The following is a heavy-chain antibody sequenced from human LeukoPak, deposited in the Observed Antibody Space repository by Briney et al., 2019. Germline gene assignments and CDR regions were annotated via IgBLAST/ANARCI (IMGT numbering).Heavy chain of an antibody. Sequence: PGGSLRLSCAASGFTFSSYSMNWVRQAPGKGLEWVSSISSSSSYIYYADSVKGRFTISRDNSKNTLYLQMNSLRAEDTAVYYCARAIYDYVWGSYRWGAYFDYWGQGTLVTVSS. V-gene: IGHV3-21*01. J-gene: IGHJ4*02. CDR2: ISSSSSYI. D-gene: IGHD3-16*02. CDR1: GFTFSSYS. CDR3: ARAIYDYVWGSYRWGAYFDY.